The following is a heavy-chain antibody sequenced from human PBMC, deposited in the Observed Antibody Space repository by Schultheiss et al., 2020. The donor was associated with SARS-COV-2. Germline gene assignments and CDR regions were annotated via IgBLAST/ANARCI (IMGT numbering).Heavy chain of an antibody. CDR1: GGSISSSNW. J-gene: IGHJ3*02. Sequence: SETLSLTCAVSGGSISSSNWWSWVRQPPGKGLEWIGEINHSGSTNYNPSLKSRVTISVDTSKNQFSLKLSSVTAADTAVYYCARAIILRVAFDIWGQGTMVTVSS. CDR2: INHSGST. V-gene: IGHV4-4*02. CDR3: ARAIILRVAFDI. D-gene: IGHD3-3*01.